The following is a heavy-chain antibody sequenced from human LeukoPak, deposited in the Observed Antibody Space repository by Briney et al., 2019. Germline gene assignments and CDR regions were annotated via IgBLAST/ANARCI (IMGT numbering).Heavy chain of an antibody. J-gene: IGHJ4*02. CDR2: ISSSGSTI. CDR3: AGFSSGYYPPFDY. Sequence: KPGGSLRLSCAASGFTFSDYYMSWIRQAPGKGLEWVSYISSSGSTIYYADSVKGRFTISRDNAKNSLYLQMNSLRAGDTAVYYCAGFSSGYYPPFDYWGQGTLVTVSS. CDR1: GFTFSDYY. V-gene: IGHV3-11*01. D-gene: IGHD3-22*01.